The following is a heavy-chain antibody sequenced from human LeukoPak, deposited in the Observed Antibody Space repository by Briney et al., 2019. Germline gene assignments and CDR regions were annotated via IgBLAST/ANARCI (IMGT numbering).Heavy chain of an antibody. J-gene: IGHJ6*03. Sequence: SETLSLTCTVSGGSISSYYWSWIRQPPGKGLEWIGYIYYSGSTNYNPSLKSRVTISVDTSKNQFSLKLSSVTAADTAVYYCARELTSYYGSGSYYTQDYYYYMDVWGKGTTVTISS. CDR2: IYYSGST. CDR1: GGSISSYY. CDR3: ARELTSYYGSGSYYTQDYYYYMDV. V-gene: IGHV4-59*01. D-gene: IGHD3-10*01.